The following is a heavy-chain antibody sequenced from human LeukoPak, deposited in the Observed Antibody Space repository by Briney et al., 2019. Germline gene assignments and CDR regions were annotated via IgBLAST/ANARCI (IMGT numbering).Heavy chain of an antibody. CDR1: GFTVSSDH. CDR2: IYSGGSK. D-gene: IGHD3-16*01. V-gene: IGHV3-66*01. J-gene: IGHJ4*02. Sequence: PGGSLRLSCAASGFTVSSDHMTWVRQAPGKGLEWVSVIYSGGSKDYADSVTGRFTISRDNSKNTLYLQMNSLRVEDTAVYYCARERSYDYIWGSYYDVWGQGTLVTVSS. CDR3: ARERSYDYIWGSYYDV.